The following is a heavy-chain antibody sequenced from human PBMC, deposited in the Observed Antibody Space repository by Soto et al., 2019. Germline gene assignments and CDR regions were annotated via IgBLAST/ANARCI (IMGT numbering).Heavy chain of an antibody. CDR1: GFSFSSYW. CDR3: ARELTAFGMDV. V-gene: IGHV3-74*01. CDR2: PNSDGTDT. D-gene: IGHD3-9*01. Sequence: EVQLVESGGGLVQPGGSLRLSCAASGFSFSSYWMHWVRQAPGSGLVWVSRPNSDGTDTDYADSVKGRFTISRDTAKDTLYLQMNSLRTEDTAVYYCARELTAFGMDVWGQGTTVTVSS. J-gene: IGHJ6*02.